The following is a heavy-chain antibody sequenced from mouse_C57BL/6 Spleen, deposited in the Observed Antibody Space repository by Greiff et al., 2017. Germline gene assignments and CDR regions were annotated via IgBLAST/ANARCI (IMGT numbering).Heavy chain of an antibody. CDR2: IWGVGST. J-gene: IGHJ3*01. V-gene: IGHV2-6*01. CDR1: GFSFTSYG. D-gene: IGHD3-2*02. CDR3: ASGGGAAQAPFAY. Sequence: VQVVESGPGLVAPSQSLSITCTVSGFSFTSYGVDWVRQSPGKGLEWLGVIWGVGSTNYNSALKSRLSISKDNSKSQVFLKRNSLQTDDTAMYYCASGGGAAQAPFAYWGQGTLVTVSA.